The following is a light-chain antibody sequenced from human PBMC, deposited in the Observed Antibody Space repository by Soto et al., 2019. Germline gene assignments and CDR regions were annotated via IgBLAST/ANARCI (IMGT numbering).Light chain of an antibody. Sequence: EIVLTQSPATLSLSPGERATLSCRASQRVSSYLAWYQQKPGQAPRLLIYDASNRATGIPARFSGSGSGTDFTLTISSLEPEDFAVYYCQQRSNWPRGTFGPGTKVDIK. V-gene: IGKV3-11*01. CDR3: QQRSNWPRGT. J-gene: IGKJ3*01. CDR1: QRVSSY. CDR2: DAS.